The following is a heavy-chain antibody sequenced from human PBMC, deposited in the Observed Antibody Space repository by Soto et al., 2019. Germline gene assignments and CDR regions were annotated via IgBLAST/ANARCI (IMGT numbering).Heavy chain of an antibody. CDR3: SKQGRGGPFDYDIDV. CDR1: GFTFTNYG. CDR2: ISGGGRST. V-gene: IGHV3-23*01. D-gene: IGHD3-16*01. Sequence: EVQLLESGGGLVQVGGSLRLSCAASGFTFTNYGMNWVRQAPGKGLEWVSSISGGGRSTYNGDSVRGRFTISRDTSKNTLYLQMNSLRADATAVYYFSKQGRGGPFDYDIDVCGRGTTVTVSS. J-gene: IGHJ6*03.